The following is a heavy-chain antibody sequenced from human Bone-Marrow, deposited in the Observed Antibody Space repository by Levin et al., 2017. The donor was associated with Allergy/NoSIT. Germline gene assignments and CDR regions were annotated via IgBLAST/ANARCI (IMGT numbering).Heavy chain of an antibody. Sequence: GESLKISCAASGFSFSTYAMAWVRQAPGRGLEWVSGVSGSGDTTYYADSVKGRFTISRDNSKNTLYLEMNSLRDEDTALYYCAKDYVGRVTDYFDDWGQGTLVTVSS. J-gene: IGHJ4*02. D-gene: IGHD2-21*02. CDR2: VSGSGDTT. CDR3: AKDYVGRVTDYFDD. CDR1: GFSFSTYA. V-gene: IGHV3-23*01.